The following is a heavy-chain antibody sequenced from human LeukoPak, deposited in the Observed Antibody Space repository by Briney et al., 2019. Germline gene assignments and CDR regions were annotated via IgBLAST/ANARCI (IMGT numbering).Heavy chain of an antibody. D-gene: IGHD3/OR15-3a*01. V-gene: IGHV3-23*01. J-gene: IGHJ5*02. Sequence: PGGSLRLSCAASKVTFSDYAMNWVRQAPGKGLEWVSGIRGSGGNTYYADSVKGRFTISRDNSKNTLYLQMNSLRAEDTALYYCAKGTGINHYHWIDPWGQGTQVTVSS. CDR3: AKGTGINHYHWIDP. CDR1: KVTFSDYA. CDR2: IRGSGGNT.